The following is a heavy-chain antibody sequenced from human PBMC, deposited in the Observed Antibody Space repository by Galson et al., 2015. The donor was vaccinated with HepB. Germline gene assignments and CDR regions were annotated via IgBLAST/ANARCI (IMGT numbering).Heavy chain of an antibody. D-gene: IGHD3-10*01. CDR2: IRSKANSYAT. V-gene: IGHV3-73*01. CDR3: TRHGHIITSQNNVINPTQGDYYYYIDV. CDR1: RFTFSGSA. Sequence: SLRLSCAASRFTFSGSAMPWVRQASGKGLEWVGRIRSKANSYATAYAASVKGRFTITRNDSKNTAYPQMNSLKTEDTAVYYCTRHGHIITSQNNVINPTQGDYYYYIDVWGKGTTVTVSS. J-gene: IGHJ6*03.